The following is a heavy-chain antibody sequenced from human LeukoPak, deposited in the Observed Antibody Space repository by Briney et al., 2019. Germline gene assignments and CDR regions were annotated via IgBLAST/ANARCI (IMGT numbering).Heavy chain of an antibody. D-gene: IGHD3-3*01. CDR1: GYTFTSYG. CDR2: ISAYNGNT. V-gene: IGHV1-18*01. Sequence: ASVKVSCKASGYTFTSYGISWVRQAPGQGLEWMGWISAYNGNTNYAQKLQGRVTMTTDTSTSTAYMELRSLRSDDTAVYYCARGSHGVVTPNWFDPWGQGTLVTVSS. CDR3: ARGSHGVVTPNWFDP. J-gene: IGHJ5*02.